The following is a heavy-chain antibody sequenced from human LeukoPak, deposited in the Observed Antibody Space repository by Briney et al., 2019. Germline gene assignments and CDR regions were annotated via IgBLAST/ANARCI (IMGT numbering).Heavy chain of an antibody. CDR1: GYTFTGYY. J-gene: IGHJ4*02. CDR2: INPNSGGT. V-gene: IGHV1-2*06. D-gene: IGHD6-19*01. Sequence: ASVKVSCKASGYTFTGYYMHWVRQAPGQGLEWMGRINPNSGGTNYAQKFQGRVTMTRDTSISTAYMELSRLRSDDTAVYYCAGDQGYSSGWYGELSDYWGQGTLVTVSS. CDR3: AGDQGYSSGWYGELSDY.